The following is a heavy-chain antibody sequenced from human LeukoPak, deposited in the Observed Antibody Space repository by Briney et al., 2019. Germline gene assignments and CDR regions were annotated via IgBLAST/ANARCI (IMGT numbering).Heavy chain of an antibody. CDR1: GGSFSGYY. Sequence: SETLSLTCAVYGGSFSGYYWSWIRQPPGEGLEWIGEINHSGSTNYNPSLKSRVTISVDTSKNQFPLKLSSVTAADTAVYYCARGRTYYYDRSGYPPFDYWGQGTLVTVSS. V-gene: IGHV4-34*01. J-gene: IGHJ4*02. D-gene: IGHD3-22*01. CDR2: INHSGST. CDR3: ARGRTYYYDRSGYPPFDY.